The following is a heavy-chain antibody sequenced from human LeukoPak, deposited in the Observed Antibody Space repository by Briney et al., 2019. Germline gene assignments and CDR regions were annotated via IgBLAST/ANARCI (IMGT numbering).Heavy chain of an antibody. J-gene: IGHJ6*04. Sequence: SVKVSCKASGGTFSSYAISWVRQAPGQGLEWMGGIIPIFGTANYAQKFQGRVTIAADESTSTAYMELSSLRSEDTAVYYCARGYYGSGSYYKGYYYYGMDVWGKGTTVTVSS. CDR3: ARGYYGSGSYYKGYYYYGMDV. CDR1: GGTFSSYA. CDR2: IIPIFGTA. V-gene: IGHV1-69*13. D-gene: IGHD3-10*01.